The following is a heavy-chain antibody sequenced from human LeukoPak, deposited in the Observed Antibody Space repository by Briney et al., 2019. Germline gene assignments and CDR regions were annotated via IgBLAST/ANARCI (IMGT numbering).Heavy chain of an antibody. D-gene: IGHD6-19*01. CDR2: IRSDGSNK. Sequence: GGSLRLSCAASGFTFSSYGMHWVRQAPGKGLEWVAFIRSDGSNKYYADSVKGRFTISRDNSKFSLQMNSLSAEDTAVYYCAKKGYSNGWRDSYYFDCWGQGTLVTVSS. CDR1: GFTFSSYG. V-gene: IGHV3-30*02. CDR3: AKKGYSNGWRDSYYFDC. J-gene: IGHJ4*02.